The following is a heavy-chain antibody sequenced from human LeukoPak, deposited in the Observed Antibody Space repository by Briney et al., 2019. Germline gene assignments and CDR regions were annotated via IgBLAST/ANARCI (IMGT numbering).Heavy chain of an antibody. CDR2: IYYSGST. V-gene: IGHV4-59*01. CDR3: ATDCRSWGAYYRDV. CDR1: GGSISSYY. D-gene: IGHD1-26*01. J-gene: IGHJ6*03. Sequence: SETLSLTCTASGGSISSYYWSWIRQPPGKGLEWIAYIYYSGSTNYNPSLKSRVTISVDTSKNQFSLQVNSVTAADTAVYYCATDCRSWGAYYRDVWGKGTTVTISS.